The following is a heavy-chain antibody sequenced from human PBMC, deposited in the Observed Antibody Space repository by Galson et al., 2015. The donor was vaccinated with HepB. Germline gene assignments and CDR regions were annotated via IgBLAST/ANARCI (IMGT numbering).Heavy chain of an antibody. CDR1: DSVSNNHVA. V-gene: IGHV6-1*01. D-gene: IGHD2-15*01. J-gene: IGHJ3*02. CDR3: ARGAYSSFDI. Sequence: DSVSNNHVAWNWIRQSPSRGLEWLGRTYRGSNQYAASMRGRIAINSDTSTNQFSLQLSSVTPEDTGLYYCARGAYSSFDIWGQGTMVTVSS. CDR2: TYRGSN.